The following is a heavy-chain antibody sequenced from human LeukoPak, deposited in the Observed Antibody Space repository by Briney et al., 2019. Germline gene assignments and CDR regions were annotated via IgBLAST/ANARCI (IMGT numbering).Heavy chain of an antibody. CDR3: ARVGLYDYVWGSYRYYYYGLDV. V-gene: IGHV4-34*12. Sequence: PSETLSLTCVVYGGSLSGDYWSWIRQPPGKGLEWIGEMIHNGSANYNPSLKSRATISGDTSKNQFSLKLSSVTAADTAVYYCARVGLYDYVWGSYRYYYYGLDVWGQGTTVTVSS. CDR2: MIHNGSA. J-gene: IGHJ6*02. CDR1: GGSLSGDY. D-gene: IGHD3-16*02.